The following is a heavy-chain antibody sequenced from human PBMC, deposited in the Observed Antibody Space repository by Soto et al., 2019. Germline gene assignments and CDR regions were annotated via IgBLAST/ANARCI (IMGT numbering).Heavy chain of an antibody. Sequence: XETLSLTSTVSGGSMSSHYWTWLRQPPGKGLEWIGYISYSGSTYYNPSLKSRVTISADTSRNQFSLKLSSVIAADTAVFYCGRADPGASIGYWGQGTLVTVSS. CDR3: GRADPGASIGY. CDR2: ISYSGST. D-gene: IGHD3-16*01. V-gene: IGHV4-59*11. CDR1: GGSMSSHY. J-gene: IGHJ4*02.